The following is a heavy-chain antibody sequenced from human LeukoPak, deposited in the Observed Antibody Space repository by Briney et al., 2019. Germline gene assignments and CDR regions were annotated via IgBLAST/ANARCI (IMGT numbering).Heavy chain of an antibody. CDR3: ARALAGTLFYFDY. V-gene: IGHV1-69*13. CDR1: GGTFSSYA. J-gene: IGHJ4*02. D-gene: IGHD1-1*01. Sequence: SVKVSCKASGGTFSSYAISWVRQAPGQGLEWMGGIIPIFGTANYAQKFQGSVTITADESTSTAYMELSSLRSEDTAVYYCARALAGTLFYFDYWGQGTLVTVSS. CDR2: IIPIFGTA.